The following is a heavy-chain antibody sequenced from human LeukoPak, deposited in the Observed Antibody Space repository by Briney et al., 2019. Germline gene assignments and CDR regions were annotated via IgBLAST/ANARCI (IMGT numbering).Heavy chain of an antibody. J-gene: IGHJ3*02. V-gene: IGHV3-23*01. CDR1: GFTFSSYA. CDR2: ISGSGGST. CDR3: ARGGSYLSAFDI. Sequence: GGSLRLSCAASGFTFSSYAMNWVRQAPGKGLEWVSAISGSGGSTSYAGSVKGRFTISRDNSKNTLYLQMNSLRAEDTAVYYCARGGSYLSAFDIWGQGTMVTVSS. D-gene: IGHD1-26*01.